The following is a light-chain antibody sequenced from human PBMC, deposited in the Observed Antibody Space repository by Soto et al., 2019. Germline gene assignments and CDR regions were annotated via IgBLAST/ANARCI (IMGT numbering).Light chain of an antibody. CDR1: SSNIGAGYD. CDR2: GNI. V-gene: IGLV1-40*01. J-gene: IGLJ2*01. CDR3: QSYDSSLSEV. Sequence: QSVLTQPPSVSGAPGQRVTISCTGSSSNIGAGYDVHWYQQLPGTAPKLLIYGNINRTSGVPDRFSGSKSGTSASLAITGLQAEDEADYYCQSYDSSLSEVFGGGTKVTVL.